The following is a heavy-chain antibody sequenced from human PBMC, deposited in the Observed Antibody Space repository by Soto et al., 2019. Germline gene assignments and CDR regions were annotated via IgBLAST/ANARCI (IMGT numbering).Heavy chain of an antibody. CDR1: GFSVTNSY. Sequence: VGSLRLSCTVSGFSVTNSYINWVRQAPGKGLEWVSILYSSGTTYYADSVRGRFTVSRDDSKNTLFLHMNSLRADDTAVYCCARDWSKFSYNYPYYYAMDAWGQGTTVTVSS. CDR3: ARDWSKFSYNYPYYYAMDA. V-gene: IGHV3-53*01. D-gene: IGHD5-18*01. J-gene: IGHJ6*02. CDR2: LYSSGTT.